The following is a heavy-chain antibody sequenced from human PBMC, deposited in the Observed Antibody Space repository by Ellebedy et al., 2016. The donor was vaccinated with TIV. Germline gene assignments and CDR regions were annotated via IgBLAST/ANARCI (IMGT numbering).Heavy chain of an antibody. Sequence: SVKVSXXASGGTFSSYAISWVRQAPGQGLEWMGGIIPIFGTANYAQKFQGRVTITADESTSTAYMELSSLRSEDTAVYYCARVPDSSGWYRDYYMDVWGKGTTVTVSS. CDR3: ARVPDSSGWYRDYYMDV. D-gene: IGHD6-19*01. V-gene: IGHV1-69*13. CDR2: IIPIFGTA. CDR1: GGTFSSYA. J-gene: IGHJ6*03.